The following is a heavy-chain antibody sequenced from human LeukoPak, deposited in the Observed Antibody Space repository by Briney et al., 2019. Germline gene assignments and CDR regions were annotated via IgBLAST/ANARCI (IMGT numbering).Heavy chain of an antibody. CDR2: IYGDGRT. J-gene: IGHJ5*02. Sequence: GGSLRLSCAASGFSVSSNYMSWVRQTPERGLEWVSIIYGDGRTYYADSVKGRFTISRDNSRNTLHLQMNSLRAEDTAVYYCTRCPTSTSCYGILLDHWGQGTLVTVSS. CDR3: TRCPTSTSCYGILLDH. V-gene: IGHV3-53*01. CDR1: GFSVSSNY. D-gene: IGHD2-2*01.